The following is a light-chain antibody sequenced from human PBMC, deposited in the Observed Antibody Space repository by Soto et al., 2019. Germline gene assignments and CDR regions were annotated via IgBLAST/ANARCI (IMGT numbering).Light chain of an antibody. CDR2: TAA. Sequence: DIQMTQSPSSLSASVGDRVTITCRASQNIRNYLNWYQQKPGKAPKLLIATAATLKNGVPSRFSGSAAGTDFPLAISSLQGEDLSTYFCQQCYDNPTFGPRTKVNIK. J-gene: IGKJ3*01. CDR1: QNIRNY. V-gene: IGKV1-39*01. CDR3: QQCYDNPT.